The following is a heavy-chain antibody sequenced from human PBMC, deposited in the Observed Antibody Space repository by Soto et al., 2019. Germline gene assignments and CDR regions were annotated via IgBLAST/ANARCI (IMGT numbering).Heavy chain of an antibody. J-gene: IGHJ6*02. D-gene: IGHD2-15*01. Sequence: QVQLVQSGAEVKKPGSSVKVSCKASGGTFSSYAISWVRQAPGQGLEWMGGIIPIFGTANYAQKFQGRVTVTAGESTGTAYLGLGSLRSEDTAVYYCARDPVVAAPHSMHYYGLDVWGQGTTVTVSS. CDR2: IIPIFGTA. V-gene: IGHV1-69*12. CDR3: ARDPVVAAPHSMHYYGLDV. CDR1: GGTFSSYA.